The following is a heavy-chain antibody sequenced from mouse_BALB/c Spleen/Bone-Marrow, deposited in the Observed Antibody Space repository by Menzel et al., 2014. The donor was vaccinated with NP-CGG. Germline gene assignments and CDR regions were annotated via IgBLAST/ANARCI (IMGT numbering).Heavy chain of an antibody. Sequence: EVKLVESGGGLVKSGGPLKLSCAASGFIFSNYGLSWVRQTPVKRLEWVATISGGGSYTFYSDSVKGRFTISRDNAKNNLYLQLSSLRSEDTAVYYCARHAYYDQTEVSFIYWGQGTLVTVSA. J-gene: IGHJ3*01. CDR3: ARHAYYDQTEVSFIY. CDR1: GFIFSNYG. CDR2: ISGGGSYT. D-gene: IGHD2-4*01. V-gene: IGHV5-9-2*01.